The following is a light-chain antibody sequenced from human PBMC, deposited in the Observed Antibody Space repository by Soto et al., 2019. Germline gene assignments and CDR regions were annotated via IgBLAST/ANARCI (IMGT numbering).Light chain of an antibody. CDR3: SAWDASLSGVV. J-gene: IGLJ3*02. CDR2: SNN. CDR1: RSDIGSNT. Sequence: QAVVTQPPSASGTPGQRVTISCSGSRSDIGSNTVNWYQQLPGTAPTLLIYSNNPRPSGVPDRFSASKSGISASLAISGLQSADEADYYCSAWDASLSGVVFGGGTKLTVL. V-gene: IGLV1-44*01.